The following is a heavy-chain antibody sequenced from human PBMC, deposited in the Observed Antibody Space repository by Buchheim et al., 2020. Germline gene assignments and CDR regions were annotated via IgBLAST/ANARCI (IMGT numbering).Heavy chain of an antibody. Sequence: QVQLQQWGAGLLKPSETLSFTCAVFGGSFSGYYWSWFRQPPGKGLDWIGEINHSGSTNYNPSLKSRVTISVDTSKNPFSLKLSSVTAADTAVYYCARKGLVVVPAAFVKWFDPWGQGTL. CDR3: ARKGLVVVPAAFVKWFDP. CDR2: INHSGST. J-gene: IGHJ5*02. D-gene: IGHD2-2*01. CDR1: GGSFSGYY. V-gene: IGHV4-34*01.